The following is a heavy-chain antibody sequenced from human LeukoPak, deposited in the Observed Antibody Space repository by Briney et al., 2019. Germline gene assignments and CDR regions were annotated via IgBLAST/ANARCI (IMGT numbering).Heavy chain of an antibody. D-gene: IGHD2-21*02. CDR2: ISSSGAST. CDR1: GFTFSTYA. J-gene: IGHJ4*02. CDR3: VREDTPATANY. Sequence: GGSLRLSCAASGFTFSTYAMNWVRQAPGKGLEWVSGISSSGASTYYADSVTGRFTISRDNSKDTLFLQMHSLRPGDTAVYYCVREDTPATANYWGQGTLVTISS. V-gene: IGHV3-23*01.